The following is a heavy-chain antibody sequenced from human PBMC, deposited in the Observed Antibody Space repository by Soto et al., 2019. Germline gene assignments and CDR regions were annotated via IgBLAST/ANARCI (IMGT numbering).Heavy chain of an antibody. V-gene: IGHV4-39*01. Sequence: SETLSLTCTVSGGSISSSSYYWGWIRQPPGKGLEWIGSIYYSGSTYYNPSLKSRVTISVDTSKNQFSLKLSSVTAADTAVYYCARHMAYWGTPFDYWGQGTPVTAPQ. CDR1: GGSISSSSYY. CDR2: IYYSGST. D-gene: IGHD2-21*01. J-gene: IGHJ4*02. CDR3: ARHMAYWGTPFDY.